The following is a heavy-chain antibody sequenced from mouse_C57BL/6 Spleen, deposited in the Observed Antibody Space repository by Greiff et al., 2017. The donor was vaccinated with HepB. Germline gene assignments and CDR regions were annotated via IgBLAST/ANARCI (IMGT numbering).Heavy chain of an antibody. V-gene: IGHV1-63*01. J-gene: IGHJ4*01. CDR2: IYPGGGNT. CDR3: ARSYGNFHAMDY. CDR1: GYTFTNYW. D-gene: IGHD2-1*01. Sequence: QVHVKQSGAELVRPGTSVKMSCKASGYTFTNYWIGWVKQRPGHGLEWIGDIYPGGGNTNYNEKFKGKATLTADKSSSTAYMQFSSLTSEDSAIYYCARSYGNFHAMDYWGQGTSVTVSS.